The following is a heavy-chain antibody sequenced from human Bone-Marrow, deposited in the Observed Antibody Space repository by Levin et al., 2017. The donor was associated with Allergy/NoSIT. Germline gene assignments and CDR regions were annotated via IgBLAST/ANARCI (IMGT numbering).Heavy chain of an antibody. CDR1: GFTFSSYE. J-gene: IGHJ4*02. CDR2: ISSSGSTI. Sequence: SCAASGFTFSSYEMNWVRQAPGKGLEWVSYISSSGSTIYYAGSVTGRFTISRDNAKNSLYLQMNSLRAEDTAVYYCARDGGSSSGFIPKDFDYWGQGTLVTVSS. CDR3: ARDGGSSSGFIPKDFDY. D-gene: IGHD6-13*01. V-gene: IGHV3-48*03.